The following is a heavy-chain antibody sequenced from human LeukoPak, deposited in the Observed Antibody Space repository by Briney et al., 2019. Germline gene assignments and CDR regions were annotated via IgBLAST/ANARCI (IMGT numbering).Heavy chain of an antibody. CDR1: GGSISSSSYY. CDR2: IYYSGST. CDR3: ARVKTGVDHFYYYYMDV. D-gene: IGHD1-14*01. V-gene: IGHV4-39*07. J-gene: IGHJ6*03. Sequence: PSETLSLTCTVSGGSISSSSYYWGWIRQPPGKGLEWIGSIYYSGSTYYNPSLKSRVTISVDTSKNQFSLKLSSVTAADTAVYYCARVKTGVDHFYYYYMDVWGKGTTVTVSS.